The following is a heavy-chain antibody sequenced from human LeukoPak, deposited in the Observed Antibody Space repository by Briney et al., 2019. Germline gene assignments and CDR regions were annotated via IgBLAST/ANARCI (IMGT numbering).Heavy chain of an antibody. CDR2: ISGSGGST. V-gene: IGHV3-23*01. J-gene: IGHJ4*02. D-gene: IGHD3-3*01. CDR1: GFTFSSYA. Sequence: GGSLRLSCAASGFTFSSYAMSWVRQAPGKGLEWVSAISGSGGSTYYADSMKGRFTISRDNSKNTLYLQMNSLRAEDTAVYYCAKDGLSYDFWSGYYFDQYYFDYWGQGTLVTVSS. CDR3: AKDGLSYDFWSGYYFDQYYFDY.